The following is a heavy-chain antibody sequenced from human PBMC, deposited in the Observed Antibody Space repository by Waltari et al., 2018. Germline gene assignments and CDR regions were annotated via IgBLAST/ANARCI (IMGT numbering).Heavy chain of an antibody. V-gene: IGHV1-2*02. CDR1: EYTFTAYF. Sequence: QVQLVQSGAEVKKPGASVKVSCKASEYTFTAYFIHWVRQAPGQGLEWMGWLNPASGETNAAKKLQGRVTMTRDTSINTAYMELSRLTSDDAAVYYCARDLEYNSQFAPHYYFYGMDVWGQGTTVTVSS. CDR2: LNPASGET. D-gene: IGHD6-6*01. J-gene: IGHJ6*02. CDR3: ARDLEYNSQFAPHYYFYGMDV.